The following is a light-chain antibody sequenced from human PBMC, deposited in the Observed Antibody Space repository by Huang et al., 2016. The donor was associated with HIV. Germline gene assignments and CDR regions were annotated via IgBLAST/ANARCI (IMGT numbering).Light chain of an antibody. CDR1: QSLLYSSDNRNY. CDR3: QQYYSNPPT. V-gene: IGKV4-1*01. Sequence: DIVLTQSPDSLAVSLGERATINCKSSQSLLYSSDNRNYLGWYQQKPGQSPKLLIHWASTRESGGPDRFSGSGSGTDFTLIISSLQAEDVAVYYCQQYYSNPPTFGQGTKLEIK. J-gene: IGKJ2*01. CDR2: WAS.